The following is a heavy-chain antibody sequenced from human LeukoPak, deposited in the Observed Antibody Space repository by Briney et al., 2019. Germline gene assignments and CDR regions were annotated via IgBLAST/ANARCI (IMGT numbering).Heavy chain of an antibody. J-gene: IGHJ3*02. Sequence: PGGSLRLSCAASGSTFSSYSMNWVRQAPGKGLEWVSSIGSRSTYTYSADSVKGRFTISRDNAKNSLYLQMNSLRAGDTAVYYCARGGRNFDAFDIWGQGTMVTVSS. D-gene: IGHD1-14*01. CDR3: ARGGRNFDAFDI. V-gene: IGHV3-21*01. CDR1: GSTFSSYS. CDR2: IGSRSTYT.